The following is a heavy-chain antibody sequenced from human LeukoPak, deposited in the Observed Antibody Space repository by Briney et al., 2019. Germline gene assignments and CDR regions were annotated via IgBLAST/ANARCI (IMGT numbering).Heavy chain of an antibody. V-gene: IGHV3-7*01. Sequence: GGSLRLSCVASGFNFRNYWMSWVRQAPGKGLEWVANIKEDDSVKHYADSVKGRFTISRDDAKNSVYLQMNSLRVEDTAVYYCARDRPHYGNTHLFDPWGQGTLVTVSS. J-gene: IGHJ5*02. CDR2: IKEDDSVK. D-gene: IGHD3-10*01. CDR3: ARDRPHYGNTHLFDP. CDR1: GFNFRNYW.